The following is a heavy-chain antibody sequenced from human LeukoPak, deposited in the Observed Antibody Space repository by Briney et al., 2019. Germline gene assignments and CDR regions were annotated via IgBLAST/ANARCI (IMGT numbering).Heavy chain of an antibody. V-gene: IGHV3-23*01. Sequence: GGSLRLSCAASGFTFSSYAMSWVRQAPGKGLEWVSAISGSGGSTYYADSVKGRFTISRDNSKNTLYLQMNSLRAEDTAVYYCAKSHGYLTAGYNFDYWGQGTLVTVSS. CDR3: AKSHGYLTAGYNFDY. J-gene: IGHJ4*02. CDR1: GFTFSSYA. CDR2: ISGSGGST. D-gene: IGHD2-21*02.